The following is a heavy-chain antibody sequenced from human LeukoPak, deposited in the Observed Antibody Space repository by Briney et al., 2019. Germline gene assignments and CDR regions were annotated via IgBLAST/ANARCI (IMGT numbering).Heavy chain of an antibody. CDR3: ASQYSSGWYLITSNYYYYMDV. J-gene: IGHJ6*03. Sequence: PSETLSLTCTVSGDSISRSNLHWGWIRQAPGKGLEWIGSVFHTGSTYYNPSLKSRVTISVDTSKNQFSLKLSSVTAADTAVYYCASQYSSGWYLITSNYYYYMDVWGKGTTVTISS. V-gene: IGHV4-39*01. D-gene: IGHD6-19*01. CDR1: GDSISRSNLH. CDR2: VFHTGST.